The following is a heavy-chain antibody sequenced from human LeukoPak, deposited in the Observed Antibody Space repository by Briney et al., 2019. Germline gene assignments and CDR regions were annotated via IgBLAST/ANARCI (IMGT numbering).Heavy chain of an antibody. D-gene: IGHD3-10*01. J-gene: IGHJ4*02. CDR3: ARPVLLWFGETTYFDY. CDR2: IIPIFGTA. CDR1: GGTFSSYA. Sequence: GASVKVSCKASGGTFSSYAISWVRQAPGQGLEWMGGIIPIFGTANYAQKFQGRVTITAGKSTSTAYMELSSLRSEDTAVYYCARPVLLWFGETTYFDYWGQGTLVTVSS. V-gene: IGHV1-69*06.